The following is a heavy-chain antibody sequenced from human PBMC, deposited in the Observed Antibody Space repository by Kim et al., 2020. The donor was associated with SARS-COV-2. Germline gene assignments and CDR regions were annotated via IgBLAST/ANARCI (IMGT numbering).Heavy chain of an antibody. J-gene: IGHJ6*02. D-gene: IGHD3-10*01. CDR2: ISGSGGST. CDR1: GFTFSSYA. V-gene: IGHV3-23*01. Sequence: GGSLRLSCAASGFTFSSYAMSWVRQAPGKGLEWVSAISGSGGSTYYADSVKGRFTISRDNSKNTLYLQMNSLRAEDTAVYYCAKTLGGSWTTFHYYYGMAVWGQGTTVTVSS. CDR3: AKTLGGSWTTFHYYYGMAV.